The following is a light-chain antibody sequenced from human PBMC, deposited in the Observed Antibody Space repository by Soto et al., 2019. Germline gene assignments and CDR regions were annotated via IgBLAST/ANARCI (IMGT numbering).Light chain of an antibody. J-gene: IGLJ1*01. Sequence: QSALTQPASVSGSPGQTITISCTGSSSDVGDYIYVSWYQHHPGKAPKLMIYDVSNRPSGVSNRFSGSKSGNTASLIISGLQAEDEADYYCSSYTSSSTRVFGTGTKLTVL. V-gene: IGLV2-14*03. CDR3: SSYTSSSTRV. CDR2: DVS. CDR1: SSDVGDYIY.